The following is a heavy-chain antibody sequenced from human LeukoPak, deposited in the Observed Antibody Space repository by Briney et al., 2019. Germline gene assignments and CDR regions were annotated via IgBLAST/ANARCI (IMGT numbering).Heavy chain of an antibody. V-gene: IGHV4-30-2*05. CDR1: GGSISSGGYS. J-gene: IGHJ4*02. Sequence: SETLSLTCAVSGGSISSGGYSWSWIRQPPGKGLEWIGYIYHSGSTYYNPSLKSRVTISVDTSKNQFSLKLSSVTAADTAVYYCARSIYNQLLSFYFDYWGQGTLVTVSS. D-gene: IGHD2-2*01. CDR2: IYHSGST. CDR3: ARSIYNQLLSFYFDY.